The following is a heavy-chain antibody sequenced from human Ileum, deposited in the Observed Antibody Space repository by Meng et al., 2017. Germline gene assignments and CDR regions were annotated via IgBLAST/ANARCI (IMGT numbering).Heavy chain of an antibody. V-gene: IGHV4-61*08. CDR3: ARDHWGSLDY. CDR1: GGSVSSDGFQ. D-gene: IGHD7-27*01. CDR2: AST. J-gene: IGHJ4*02. Sequence: QGQRQGSGPGLLRPAETLSLICTVSGGSVSSDGFQWGWVRQPPGKGLEWIGYASTNYNPSLKSRVTISLDTSKNQFSLELSSVTAADTAVYYCARDHWGSLDYWGQGILVTVSS.